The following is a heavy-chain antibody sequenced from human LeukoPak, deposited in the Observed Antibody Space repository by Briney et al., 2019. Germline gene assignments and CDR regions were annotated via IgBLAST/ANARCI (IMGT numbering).Heavy chain of an antibody. Sequence: ASVKVSCKASGGTFSSYAISWVRQAPGHGLEWMGRMIPIFGTKKYAQKYQGRVTITTDESTSTADMELSSLRSEDTAVYYCASQKGVVGVDYWGQGTLVTVSS. CDR1: GGTFSSYA. J-gene: IGHJ4*02. CDR2: MIPIFGTK. V-gene: IGHV1-69*05. CDR3: ASQKGVVGVDY. D-gene: IGHD1-26*01.